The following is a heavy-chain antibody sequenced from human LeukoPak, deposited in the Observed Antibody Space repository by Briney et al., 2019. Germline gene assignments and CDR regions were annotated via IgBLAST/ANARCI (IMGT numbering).Heavy chain of an antibody. J-gene: IGHJ3*02. Sequence: SETLSLTCTVSGGSISNSYWSWIRQPPGKGLEWIGFFHDSESTNYNPSLKSRVSISLDTSKNQVSLWLSSVTAADTAVYYCARDDPNLGAFDIWGQGTMVTGSS. CDR3: ARDDPNLGAFDI. CDR1: GGSISNSY. CDR2: FHDSEST. V-gene: IGHV4-59*01.